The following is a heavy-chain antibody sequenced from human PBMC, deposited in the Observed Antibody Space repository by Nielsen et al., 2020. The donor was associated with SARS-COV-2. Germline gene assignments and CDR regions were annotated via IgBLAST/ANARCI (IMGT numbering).Heavy chain of an antibody. Sequence: GESLKISCAASGFRFSDYWMTWVRQGPGKGLEWVANIKQDGSERHYVDSVRGRFTISRDNAQKSVDLHMNSLRVEDTAVYYCAREWYGVQWYFDFWGRGTLVTVSS. CDR1: GFRFSDYW. CDR2: IKQDGSER. J-gene: IGHJ2*01. V-gene: IGHV3-7*03. CDR3: AREWYGVQWYFDF. D-gene: IGHD3-10*01.